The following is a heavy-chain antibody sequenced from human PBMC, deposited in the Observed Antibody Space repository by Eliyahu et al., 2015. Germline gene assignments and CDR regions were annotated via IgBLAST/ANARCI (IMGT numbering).Heavy chain of an antibody. J-gene: IGHJ2*01. CDR2: IIPXFGTA. CDR3: AREKRDGYTAEDPNYWYFDL. Sequence: QVQLVQSGAEVKKPGSSVKVSCKASGGXFSSYXXSWVRQAPGQGLEWMGGIIPXFGTANYAQKFQGRVTITADESTSTAYMELSSLRSEDTAVYYCAREKRDGYTAEDPNYWYFDLWGRGTLVTVSS. CDR1: GGXFSSYX. V-gene: IGHV1-69*01. D-gene: IGHD5-24*01.